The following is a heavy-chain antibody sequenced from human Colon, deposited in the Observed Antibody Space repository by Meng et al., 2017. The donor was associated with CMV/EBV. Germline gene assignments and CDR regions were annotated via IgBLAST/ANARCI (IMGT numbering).Heavy chain of an antibody. J-gene: IGHJ4*02. V-gene: IGHV4-59*01. CDR1: GGSISDYY. Sequence: SETLSLTCTVPGGSISDYYWTWIRQPPGKGLEWIGYVYKTGGTYYNPSLKSRVNISVDTSKNQFSLKLSSVTAADTAVYYCARSRLGDILTGYLYYFDYWGQGALVTVSS. CDR3: ARSRLGDILTGYLYYFDY. CDR2: VYKTGGT. D-gene: IGHD3-9*01.